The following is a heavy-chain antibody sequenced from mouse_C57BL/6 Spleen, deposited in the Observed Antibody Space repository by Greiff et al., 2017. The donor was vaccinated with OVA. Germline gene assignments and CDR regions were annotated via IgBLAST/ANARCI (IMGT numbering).Heavy chain of an antibody. Sequence: EVHLVESGGGLVKPGGSLKLSCAASGFTFSDYGMHWVRQAPEKGLEWVAYISSGSSTIYYADTVKGRFTISRDNAKNTLFLQMTSLRSEDTAMYYCAPYLLLRRSLAMDYWGQGTSVTVSS. V-gene: IGHV5-17*01. J-gene: IGHJ4*01. D-gene: IGHD1-1*01. CDR3: APYLLLRRSLAMDY. CDR2: ISSGSSTI. CDR1: GFTFSDYG.